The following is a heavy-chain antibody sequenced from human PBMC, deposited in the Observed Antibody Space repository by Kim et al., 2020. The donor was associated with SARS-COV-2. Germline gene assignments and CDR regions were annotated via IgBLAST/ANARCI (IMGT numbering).Heavy chain of an antibody. V-gene: IGHV3-72*01. D-gene: IGHD1-26*01. Sequence: AASVKGRFTISRDDSKNSLNLQLNSLKTEDTAVYYCARGRPLGGKYAIDYWGQGTLVTVSS. CDR3: ARGRPLGGKYAIDY. J-gene: IGHJ4*02.